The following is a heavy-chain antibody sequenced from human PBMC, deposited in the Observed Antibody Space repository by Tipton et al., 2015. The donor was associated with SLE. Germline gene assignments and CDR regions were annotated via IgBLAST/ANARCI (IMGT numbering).Heavy chain of an antibody. J-gene: IGHJ6*03. CDR3: ARGDKDPRALGYYYYMEV. CDR1: GGSVSSGSFY. D-gene: IGHD2-15*01. CDR2: IYYSGST. Sequence: TLSLTCTVSGGSVSSGSFYWSWIRQPPGKGLEWIGYIYYSGSTNYNPSLKSRVTISVDTSKNQFSLKLTSVTAADTAIYYCARGDKDPRALGYYYYMEVWGKGTTVTVSS. V-gene: IGHV4-61*01.